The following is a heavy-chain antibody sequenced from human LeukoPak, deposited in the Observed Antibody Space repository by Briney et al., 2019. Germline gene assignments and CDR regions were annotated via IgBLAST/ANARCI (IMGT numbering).Heavy chain of an antibody. Sequence: PSETLSLTCAVYGGSFSGYYWSWIRQPPGKGLEWIGEINHSGSTNYNPSLRSRVTVSEDMSKNQFSLKLTSATAADTAVYYCARGEGMYYYDSGSFNFDYWGQGTLVTVSS. V-gene: IGHV4-34*01. CDR3: ARGEGMYYYDSGSFNFDY. CDR1: GGSFSGYY. CDR2: INHSGST. J-gene: IGHJ4*02. D-gene: IGHD3-10*01.